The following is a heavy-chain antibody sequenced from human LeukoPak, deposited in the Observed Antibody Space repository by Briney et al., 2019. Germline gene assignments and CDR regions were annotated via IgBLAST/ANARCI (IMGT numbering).Heavy chain of an antibody. CDR1: GFTFSSYS. Sequence: GGSLRLSCAASGFTFSSYSMNWVRQAPGKGLEWVSSITSSSTYIYYADSVKGRFTISRDNAKNSLYLQMNSLRAEDTAVYYCARAGFVGGLDYWGQGTLVTVSS. J-gene: IGHJ4*02. V-gene: IGHV3-21*01. D-gene: IGHD3-10*01. CDR2: ITSSSTYI. CDR3: ARAGFVGGLDY.